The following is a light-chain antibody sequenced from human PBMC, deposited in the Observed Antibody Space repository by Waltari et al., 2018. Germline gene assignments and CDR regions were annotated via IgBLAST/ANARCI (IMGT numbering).Light chain of an antibody. V-gene: IGKV1-12*01. CDR1: LSISNW. CDR3: QQANTFPVT. Sequence: DIQMTQSPSSVSASVGDRVTITCRASLSISNWLTWYQQKPGKAPKLLIYAASTVQSGVPSRFIGNGSGTDFTLTISSVQPEDFATYYCQQANTFPVTFGPGTTVDV. J-gene: IGKJ3*01. CDR2: AAS.